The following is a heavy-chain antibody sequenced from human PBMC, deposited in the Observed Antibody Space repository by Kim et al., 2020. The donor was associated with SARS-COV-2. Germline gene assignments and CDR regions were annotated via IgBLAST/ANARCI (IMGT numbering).Heavy chain of an antibody. J-gene: IGHJ6*02. CDR2: IIPIFGTA. CDR1: GGTFSSYA. V-gene: IGHV1-69*13. Sequence: SVKVSCKASGGTFSSYAISWVRQAPGQGLEWMGGIIPIFGTANYAQKFQGRVTITADESTSTAYMELSSLRSEDTAVYYCARESDIVVVPAGAGMDVWGQGTTVTVSS. CDR3: ARESDIVVVPAGAGMDV. D-gene: IGHD2-2*01.